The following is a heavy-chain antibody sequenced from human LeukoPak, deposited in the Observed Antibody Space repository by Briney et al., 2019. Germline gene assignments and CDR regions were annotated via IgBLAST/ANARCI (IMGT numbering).Heavy chain of an antibody. CDR2: ISYDGSNK. Sequence: GGSLRLSCAASGFTFSSYAMHWVRQAPGKGLEWVAVISYDGSNKYYADSVKGRFTISGDNSKNTLYLQMNSLRAEDTAVYYCASDTGSGSPRTYGMDVWGQGTTVTVSS. V-gene: IGHV3-30-3*01. J-gene: IGHJ6*02. CDR3: ASDTGSGSPRTYGMDV. D-gene: IGHD3-10*01. CDR1: GFTFSSYA.